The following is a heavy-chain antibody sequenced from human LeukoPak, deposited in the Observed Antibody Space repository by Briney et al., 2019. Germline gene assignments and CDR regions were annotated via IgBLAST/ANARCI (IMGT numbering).Heavy chain of an antibody. CDR3: ARGVVSYYYYYMDV. V-gene: IGHV4-34*01. Sequence: SETLSLTCAVYGGSFSGYYWSWIRQPPGKGLEWIGEINHSGSTNYNPSLKSRVTISVDTSKNQFSPKLSSVTAADTAVYYCARGVVSYYYYYMDVWGKGATVTVSS. CDR2: INHSGST. J-gene: IGHJ6*03. D-gene: IGHD2-15*01. CDR1: GGSFSGYY.